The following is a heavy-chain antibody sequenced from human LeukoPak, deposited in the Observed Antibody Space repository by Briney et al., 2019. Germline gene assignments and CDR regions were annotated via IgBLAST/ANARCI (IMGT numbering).Heavy chain of an antibody. J-gene: IGHJ4*02. CDR3: TRCSPATTGPFDY. CDR1: GYSFTSYA. CDR2: INANNGNI. V-gene: IGHV1-3*01. Sequence: ASVKVSCKASGYSFTSYAIHWVRQAPGQRLEWMGWINANNGNIKYSQKFQGRVTITRDTSASTAYMELSRLRSEDTAVYYCTRCSPATTGPFDYWGQGTLVTVSS. D-gene: IGHD1-1*01.